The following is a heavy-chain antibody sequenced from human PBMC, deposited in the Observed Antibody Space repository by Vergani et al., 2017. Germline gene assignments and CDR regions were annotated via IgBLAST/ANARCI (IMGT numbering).Heavy chain of an antibody. J-gene: IGHJ4*02. CDR1: GFTFSSYS. CDR3: AKDGEGYSYGYRHFDY. V-gene: IGHV3-48*01. CDR2: ISSSSSTI. Sequence: EVQLVESGGGLVQPGGSLRLSCAASGFTFSSYSMNWVRQAPGKGLEWVSYISSSSSTIYYADSVKGRFTISRDNAKNSLYLQMNSLRAEDTAVYYCAKDGEGYSYGYRHFDYWGQGTLVTVSS. D-gene: IGHD5-18*01.